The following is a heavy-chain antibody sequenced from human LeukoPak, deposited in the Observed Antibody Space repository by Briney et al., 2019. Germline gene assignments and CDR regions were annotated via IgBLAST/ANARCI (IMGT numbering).Heavy chain of an antibody. CDR2: IYWNDDK. V-gene: IGHV2-5*01. J-gene: IGHJ4*02. D-gene: IGHD2-2*02. Sequence: SGPTLVNPTQTLTLTCTFSGFSLSTSGVGVGWIRQPPGKALEWLALIYWNDDKRYSPSLKSRLTINMDTSKTQVVITMTNMDPVDTATYYCAHIMRSVYCSSTSCYRRYYDSSGYDYWGQGTLVSVSS. CDR1: GFSLSTSGVG. CDR3: AHIMRSVYCSSTSCYRRYYDSSGYDY.